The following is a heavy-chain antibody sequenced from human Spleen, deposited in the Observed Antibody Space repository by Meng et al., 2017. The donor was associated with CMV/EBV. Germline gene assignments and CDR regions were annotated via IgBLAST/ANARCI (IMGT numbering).Heavy chain of an antibody. J-gene: IGHJ5*02. D-gene: IGHD3-10*01. CDR3: ARGFNWFDP. Sequence: GESLKISCAASGFTFSSYAMSWVRQAPGKGLEWVSAIGGNGGNTYYADSVRGRFTISRDNSKSTLYLQMNSLRAEDTAVYYCARGFNWFDPWGQGTLVTVSS. CDR1: GFTFSSYA. CDR2: IGGNGGNT. V-gene: IGHV3-23*01.